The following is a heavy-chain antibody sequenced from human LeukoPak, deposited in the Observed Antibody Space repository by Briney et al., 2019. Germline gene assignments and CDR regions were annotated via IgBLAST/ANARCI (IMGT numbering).Heavy chain of an antibody. D-gene: IGHD3-10*01. CDR2: IYYSGST. CDR3: ARCYYGSGSYYFDY. V-gene: IGHV4-59*01. CDR1: GGSISSYY. Sequence: TSETLSLTCTVSGGSISSYYWSWIRQPPGKGLEWIGYIYYSGSTNYNPSLKSRVTISVDTSKNQFSLKLSSVTAADTAVYYCARCYYGSGSYYFDYWGQGTLVTVSS. J-gene: IGHJ4*02.